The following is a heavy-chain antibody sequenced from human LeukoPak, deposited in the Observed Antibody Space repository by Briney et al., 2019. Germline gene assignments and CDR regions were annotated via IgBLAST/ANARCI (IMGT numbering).Heavy chain of an antibody. CDR2: IYYSGST. V-gene: IGHV4-39*01. Sequence: SETLSLTCTVSGGSISRSSYYWGWIRQPPGKGLEWIGSIYYSGSTYYNPSLKSRVTISVDTSKNQFSLKLSSVTAADTAVYYCARHEAIRSYFDYWGQGTLVTVSS. CDR1: GGSISRSSYY. J-gene: IGHJ4*02. CDR3: ARHEAIRSYFDY.